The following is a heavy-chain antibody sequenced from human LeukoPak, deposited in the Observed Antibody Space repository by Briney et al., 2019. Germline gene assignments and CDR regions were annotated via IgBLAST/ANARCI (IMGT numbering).Heavy chain of an antibody. J-gene: IGHJ4*02. CDR3: ARRGGSYFDY. Sequence: GGSLRLSCAASGFTFSSYGMHWVRQAPGKGLEWVAVISHDGSNKYYSDSVKGRFTISRNNSKNTLYLQMNSLRVEDTAVYFCARRGGSYFDYWGQGTLVTVSS. CDR1: GFTFSSYG. CDR2: ISHDGSNK. V-gene: IGHV3-30*03. D-gene: IGHD1-26*01.